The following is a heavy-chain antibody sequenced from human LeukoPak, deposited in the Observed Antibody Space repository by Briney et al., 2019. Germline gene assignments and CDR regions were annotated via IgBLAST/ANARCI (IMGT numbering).Heavy chain of an antibody. CDR1: GGSISSYY. D-gene: IGHD1-1*01. Sequence: SETLSLTCTVSGGSISSYYWSWIRQPPGQGLEWIGYIYYSGSTNYNPSLKSRVTISVDTSRNQFSLKLSSVTAADTAVYYCARNAHMDAFDIWGQGTMVTVSS. CDR3: ARNAHMDAFDI. V-gene: IGHV4-59*08. CDR2: IYYSGST. J-gene: IGHJ3*02.